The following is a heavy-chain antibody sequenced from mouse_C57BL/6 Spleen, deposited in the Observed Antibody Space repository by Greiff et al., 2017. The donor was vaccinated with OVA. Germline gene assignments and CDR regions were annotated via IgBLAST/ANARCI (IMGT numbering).Heavy chain of an antibody. CDR3: ARAKYYGSSGYFDV. Sequence: QVQLQQSGAELVRPGASVKMSCKASGYTFTSYNMHWVKQTPRQGLEWIGAIYPGNGDTSYNQKFKGKATLTVDKSSRTAYMQLSSLTSEDSAVYFCARAKYYGSSGYFDVWGTGTTVTVSS. CDR1: GYTFTSYN. J-gene: IGHJ1*03. CDR2: IYPGNGDT. V-gene: IGHV1-12*01. D-gene: IGHD1-1*01.